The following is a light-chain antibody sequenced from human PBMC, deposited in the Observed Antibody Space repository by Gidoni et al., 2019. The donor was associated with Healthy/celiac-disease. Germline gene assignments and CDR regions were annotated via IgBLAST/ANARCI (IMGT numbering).Light chain of an antibody. Sequence: QAVVTQEPSLTVSPGGTVTPTCDSSTGAVTSGHYPYWFQQKPGQAPRTLIYDTSNKHSWTPARFSGSLLGGKAALTLSGAQPEDEAEYYCLLSYSGADVVFGGGTKLTVL. V-gene: IGLV7-46*01. CDR3: LLSYSGADVV. J-gene: IGLJ2*01. CDR2: DTS. CDR1: TGAVTSGHY.